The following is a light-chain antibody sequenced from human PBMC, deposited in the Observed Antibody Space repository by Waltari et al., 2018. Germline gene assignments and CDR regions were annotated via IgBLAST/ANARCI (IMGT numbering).Light chain of an antibody. V-gene: IGKV1-5*03. CDR2: KAS. Sequence: DIQMTQSPSTLSASVGDRVTITCRASQSISSWLAWYQRKPGKAPKLLIYKASNLESGVPSRFSAGGSETEFTLTISSLQPDDFATYYCQQYNGYPWTFGQGTKVEVK. CDR3: QQYNGYPWT. J-gene: IGKJ1*01. CDR1: QSISSW.